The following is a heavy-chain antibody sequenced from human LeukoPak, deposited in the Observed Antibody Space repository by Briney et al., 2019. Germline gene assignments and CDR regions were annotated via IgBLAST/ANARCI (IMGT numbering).Heavy chain of an antibody. D-gene: IGHD2-15*01. V-gene: IGHV1-69*05. CDR3: ARSNVVVVAATPDAFDI. J-gene: IGHJ3*02. Sequence: ASVKVSCKASGGTFSSYAISWVRQAPGQGLEWMGGIIPIFGIANYAQKFQGRVTITTDESTSTAYMELSSLRSEDTAVYYCARSNVVVVAATPDAFDIWGQGTMVTVSS. CDR2: IIPIFGIA. CDR1: GGTFSSYA.